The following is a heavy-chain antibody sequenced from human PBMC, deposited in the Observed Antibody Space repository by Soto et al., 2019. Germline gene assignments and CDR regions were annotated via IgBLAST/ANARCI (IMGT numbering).Heavy chain of an antibody. J-gene: IGHJ5*02. CDR3: ACHWGNSLKNWLDP. D-gene: IGHD3-16*01. CDR2: IIPVLATT. V-gene: IGHV1-69*01. CDR1: AGTFPHYA. Sequence: QVQLVQSGPEVRVPGSSVTVSCKASAGTFPHYALSWVRQAPRQGLEWNGGIIPVLATTTYSQKLQGRVSTIADASANTVYMELSSLTSEDTADYYCACHWGNSLKNWLDPWGQGTLVTVSS.